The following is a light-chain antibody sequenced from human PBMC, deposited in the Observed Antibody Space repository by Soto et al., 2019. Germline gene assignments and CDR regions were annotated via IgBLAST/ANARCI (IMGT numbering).Light chain of an antibody. J-gene: IGLJ2*01. V-gene: IGLV2-14*01. CDR2: DVN. Sequence: QSVLTQPASVSGSPGQSITISCTGSSSDVGVSNLVSWYQQQPNKAPKLLVSDVNHRPSGVSIRFSGSKSGNTASLTISGLQAEDEADYYCSSYTTTNTVPFGGGTKVTVL. CDR1: SSDVGVSNL. CDR3: SSYTTTNTVP.